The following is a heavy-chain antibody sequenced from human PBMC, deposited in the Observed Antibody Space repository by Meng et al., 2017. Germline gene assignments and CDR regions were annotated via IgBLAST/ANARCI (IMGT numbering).Heavy chain of an antibody. V-gene: IGHV3-20*04. Sequence: GGSLRLSCAASGFTFDDYGMSWVRQAPGKGLEWVSGINWNGGSTGYADSVKGRFTISRDNAKNSLYLQMNSLRAEDTALYYCARGLGYSSSWPTFDYWGQATLVTVSS. J-gene: IGHJ4*02. CDR3: ARGLGYSSSWPTFDY. D-gene: IGHD6-13*01. CDR2: INWNGGST. CDR1: GFTFDDYG.